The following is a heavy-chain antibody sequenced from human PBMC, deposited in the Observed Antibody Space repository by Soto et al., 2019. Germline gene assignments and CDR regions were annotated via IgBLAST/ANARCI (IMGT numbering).Heavy chain of an antibody. CDR3: ARGTYYYDSSGYPEDAFDI. D-gene: IGHD3-22*01. J-gene: IGHJ3*02. Sequence: QVQLVQSGAEVKKPGASVKVSCKASGYTFTSYGISWVRQAPGQGLEWMGCISAYNGNTNYAQKLKGRVTMTTDTSTSTAYMELRSLRSDDTAVYYCARGTYYYDSSGYPEDAFDIWGQGTMVTVSS. V-gene: IGHV1-18*01. CDR1: GYTFTSYG. CDR2: ISAYNGNT.